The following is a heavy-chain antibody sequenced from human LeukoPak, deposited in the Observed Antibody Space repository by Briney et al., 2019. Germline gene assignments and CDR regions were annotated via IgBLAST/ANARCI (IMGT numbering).Heavy chain of an antibody. CDR2: IIGIAGST. CDR1: VFTFSSFG. V-gene: IGHV3-23*01. J-gene: IGHJ4*02. CDR3: AKGGEAGGSILSWIDY. Sequence: GETLTLASAPSVFTFSSFGMSWVRPAPVQGLEWVSYIIGIAGSTYHADSVKVQFTISRDNSKNTLYLQMNSMRAEDTAVDYCAKGGEAGGSILSWIDYWGQGTMVTVSS. D-gene: IGHD6-6*01.